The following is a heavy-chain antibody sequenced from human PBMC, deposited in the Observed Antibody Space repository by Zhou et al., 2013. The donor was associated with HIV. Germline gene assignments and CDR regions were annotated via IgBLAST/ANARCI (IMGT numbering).Heavy chain of an antibody. J-gene: IGHJ4*02. CDR3: VKDKRYNWNDGYFDS. CDR1: GYTFTSYD. Sequence: QVQLVQSGAEVKEPGASVKVSCKASGYTFTSYDINWVRQATGHGLEWMGWMNPNSGNTGYAQNFEGRVTMTRNNSISTAYMELSSLKSEDTAVYYCVKDKRYNWNDGYFDSWGQGTLVTVSS. CDR2: MNPNSGNT. V-gene: IGHV1-8*01. D-gene: IGHD1-1*01.